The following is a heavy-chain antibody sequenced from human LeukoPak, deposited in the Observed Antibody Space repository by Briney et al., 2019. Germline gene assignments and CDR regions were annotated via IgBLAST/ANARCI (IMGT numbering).Heavy chain of an antibody. D-gene: IGHD2-2*01. V-gene: IGHV1-8*03. Sequence: ASVKVSCKASGYTFTSYDINWVRQATGQGLEWMGWMNPNSGNTGYAQKFQGRVTITRNTSMSTAYMELSSLRSEDTAVYYCARDEDCSSTSCYGNWGQGTLVTVSS. CDR2: MNPNSGNT. CDR1: GYTFTSYD. CDR3: ARDEDCSSTSCYGN. J-gene: IGHJ4*02.